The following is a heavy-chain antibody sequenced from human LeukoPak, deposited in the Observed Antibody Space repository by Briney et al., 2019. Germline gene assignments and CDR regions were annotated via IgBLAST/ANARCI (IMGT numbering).Heavy chain of an antibody. CDR2: INSDGSST. J-gene: IGHJ4*02. CDR1: GFTFSNYW. V-gene: IGHV3-74*01. D-gene: IGHD3-10*01. CDR3: TTGIGNYYYY. Sequence: SGGSLRLSCAASGFTFSNYWMHWVRQAPGKGLVWVSRINSDGSSTTSADSVKGRFTISRDNAKNTLYLQMDSLRAEDTAVYYCTTGIGNYYYYWGQGTLVTVAS.